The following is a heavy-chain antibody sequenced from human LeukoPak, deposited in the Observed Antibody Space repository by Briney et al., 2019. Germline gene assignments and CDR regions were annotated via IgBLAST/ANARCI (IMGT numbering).Heavy chain of an antibody. V-gene: IGHV3-30-3*01. CDR1: GFAFSSYA. CDR3: ARGKALTPIAAADLWWYFDY. D-gene: IGHD6-13*01. Sequence: GGSLRLSCAASGFAFSSYAMNWVRQAPGKGLDWVAVISYDGSNKYYADSVKGRFTISRDNSKNTLYLQMNSLRAEDTAVYYCARGKALTPIAAADLWWYFDYWGQGTLVTVSS. J-gene: IGHJ4*02. CDR2: ISYDGSNK.